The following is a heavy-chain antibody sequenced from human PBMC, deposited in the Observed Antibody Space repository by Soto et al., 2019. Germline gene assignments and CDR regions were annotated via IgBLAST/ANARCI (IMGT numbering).Heavy chain of an antibody. CDR2: ITPMFGIA. CDR1: GGSFSNYA. Sequence: QVHLVQSGAEVKKPGSSVRVSCKASGGSFSNYAVTWVRQAPGQRLEWMGGITPMFGIANYAQKSQGRVTITADESTGTAYMELSSLRSDDTATYYCASDRHHSGFEDWGQGTLVTVSS. CDR3: ASDRHHSGFED. V-gene: IGHV1-69*01. J-gene: IGHJ4*02.